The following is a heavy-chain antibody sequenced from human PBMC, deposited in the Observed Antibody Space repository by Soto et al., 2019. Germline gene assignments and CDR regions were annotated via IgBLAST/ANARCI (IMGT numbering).Heavy chain of an antibody. V-gene: IGHV4-4*07. Sequence: SETLSLTCTVSGGSISSYYWSWIRQPAGKGLEWIGRIYTSGSTNYNPSLKSRVTMSVDTSKNQFSLKLSSVTAADTAVYYCARDRCGSSSWPPLYYYYGMDVWGQGTTVTVS. J-gene: IGHJ6*02. CDR3: ARDRCGSSSWPPLYYYYGMDV. CDR2: IYTSGST. CDR1: GGSISSYY. D-gene: IGHD6-13*01.